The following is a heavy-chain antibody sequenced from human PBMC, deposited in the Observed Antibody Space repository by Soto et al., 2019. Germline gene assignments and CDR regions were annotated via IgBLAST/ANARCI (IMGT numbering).Heavy chain of an antibody. D-gene: IGHD2-2*02. Sequence: PGGSLRLSCAASGFTFSSYAMSWVRQAPGKGLEWVSAISGSGGSTYYADSVKGRFTISRDNSKNTLYLQMNSLRAEDTAVYYCAKGKEYQLLYGLDYWGQGTLVTVSS. J-gene: IGHJ4*02. CDR2: ISGSGGST. CDR3: AKGKEYQLLYGLDY. V-gene: IGHV3-23*01. CDR1: GFTFSSYA.